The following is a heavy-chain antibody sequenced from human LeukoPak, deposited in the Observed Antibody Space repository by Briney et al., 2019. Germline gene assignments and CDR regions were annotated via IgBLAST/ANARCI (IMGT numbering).Heavy chain of an antibody. Sequence: PGGSLRLSCAASGFTFSSYSMNWVRQAPGKGLEWVSSISSSSSYIYYADSVKGRFTISRDNAKNSLHLQMNSLRAEDTAVYYCARDGDIVVVVAALFDYWGQGTLVTVSS. D-gene: IGHD2-15*01. CDR1: GFTFSSYS. CDR2: ISSSSSYI. V-gene: IGHV3-21*01. J-gene: IGHJ4*02. CDR3: ARDGDIVVVVAALFDY.